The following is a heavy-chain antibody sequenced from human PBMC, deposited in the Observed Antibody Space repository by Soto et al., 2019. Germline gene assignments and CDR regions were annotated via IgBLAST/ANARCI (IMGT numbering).Heavy chain of an antibody. J-gene: IGHJ4*02. CDR3: ARHASSGGYCLRPCFDY. Sequence: QTLSLTCSVADGTIISSDYYWSLVSQPPGKGLESIGSISYSGYTYYNPSLKSRVTMSIDTSKNQFSLDLSSVTAADTAVYYCARHASSGGYCLRPCFDYWGKGFLVTVSS. V-gene: IGHV4-30-4*01. CDR1: DGTIISSDYY. D-gene: IGHD2-21*01. CDR2: ISYSGYT.